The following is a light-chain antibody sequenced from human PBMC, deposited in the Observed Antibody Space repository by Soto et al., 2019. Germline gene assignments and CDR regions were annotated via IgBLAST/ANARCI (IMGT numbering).Light chain of an antibody. CDR3: TVWDDSLNGSV. J-gene: IGLJ1*01. V-gene: IGLV1-44*01. Sequence: QSVLTQPPSASETPGQRVTISCSGSSSNIASNTVNWYQLLPGTAPKLLIYSNNQRPSGVPDRFSGSKSGTSASLAISGHQSEDEADHYCTVWDDSLNGSVIGTGPKMTGL. CDR2: SNN. CDR1: SSNIASNT.